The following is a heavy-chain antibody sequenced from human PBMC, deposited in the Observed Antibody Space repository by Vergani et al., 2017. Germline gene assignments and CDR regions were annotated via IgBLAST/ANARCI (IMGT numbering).Heavy chain of an antibody. CDR2: IYYSGST. J-gene: IGHJ5*02. D-gene: IGHD3-22*01. V-gene: IGHV4-31*03. Sequence: QLQLQESGPGLVKPSETLSLTCTVSGGSISSGGYYWSWIRQHPGKGLEWIGYIYYSGSTYYNPSLKSRVTISVDTSKNQFSLKLSSVTAADTAVYYCAREHYYDSSGYYSRNNWFDPWGQGTLVTVSS. CDR1: GGSISSGGYY. CDR3: AREHYYDSSGYYSRNNWFDP.